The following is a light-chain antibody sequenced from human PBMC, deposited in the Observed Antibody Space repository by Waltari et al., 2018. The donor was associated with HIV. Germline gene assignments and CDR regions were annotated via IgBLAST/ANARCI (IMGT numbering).Light chain of an antibody. CDR1: SSDVGGYNY. Sequence: QSALTQPRSVSGSPGQSVTISCTGTSSDVGGYNYVSWYQQHPGKAPKFMIYDVSKRTSGVPDRFSGSKSGNTAFLTISGLQAEDEADYYCCSYAGNYTFVFGGGTKLTVL. CDR2: DVS. V-gene: IGLV2-11*01. J-gene: IGLJ2*01. CDR3: CSYAGNYTFV.